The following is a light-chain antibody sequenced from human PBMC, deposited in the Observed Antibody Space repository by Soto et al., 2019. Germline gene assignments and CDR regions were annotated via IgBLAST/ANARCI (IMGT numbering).Light chain of an antibody. CDR2: DAS. CDR1: QSVNDN. Sequence: RVMTQTPGTLSVSPGEGFTLSCRASQSVNDNLAWYQQKPGQAPRLLIYDASTRAAGIPASFSGSGSGTEFTLSISSLQSEDFGVYYCQHYNRWPLTFGGGTKVDIK. CDR3: QHYNRWPLT. J-gene: IGKJ4*01. V-gene: IGKV3-15*01.